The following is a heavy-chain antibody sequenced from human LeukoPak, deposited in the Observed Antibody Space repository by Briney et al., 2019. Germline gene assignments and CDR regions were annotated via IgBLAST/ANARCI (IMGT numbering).Heavy chain of an antibody. CDR2: IYPGDSDT. CDR1: GYRFTSYW. V-gene: IGHV5-51*01. J-gene: IGHJ3*02. Sequence: GESLKISCKGSGYRFTSYWIGWVRLMPGKGLEWMGIIYPGDSDTRYSPSFQCQVTISADKSISTAYLQWSSLKASDTAMYYCATPSDYGDSPYAFDIWGQGTMVTVSS. CDR3: ATPSDYGDSPYAFDI. D-gene: IGHD4-17*01.